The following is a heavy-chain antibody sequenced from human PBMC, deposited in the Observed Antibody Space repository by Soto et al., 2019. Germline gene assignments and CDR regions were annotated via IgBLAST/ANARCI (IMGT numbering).Heavy chain of an antibody. J-gene: IGHJ6*02. CDR1: GFTFSSYS. CDR2: ISSSSSTI. V-gene: IGHV3-48*02. Sequence: EVQLVESGGGLVQPGGSLRLSCAASGFTFSSYSMNWVRQAPGKGLEWVSYISSSSSTIYYADSVKGRFTISRDNAKNSLYLQMNSLRDEDTAVYYCASTIYDYVWGSYRYYYYYGMDVWGHGTTVTVSS. D-gene: IGHD3-16*02. CDR3: ASTIYDYVWGSYRYYYYYGMDV.